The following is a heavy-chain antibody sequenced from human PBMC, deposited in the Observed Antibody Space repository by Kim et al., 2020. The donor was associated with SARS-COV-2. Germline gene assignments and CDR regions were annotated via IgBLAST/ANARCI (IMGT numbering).Heavy chain of an antibody. J-gene: IGHJ4*02. V-gene: IGHV7-4-1*02. D-gene: IGHD3-22*01. CDR3: AMSLYDSSGYPTGPFDY. CDR2: INTNTVNP. CDR1: GYTFTSYA. Sequence: ASVKVSCKASGYTFTSYAMNWVRQAPGQGLAWMGWINTNTVNPTYAQGFTGRFVFSLDTSVSTAYLQISSLKAEDTAVYYCAMSLYDSSGYPTGPFDYWGQGTLVTVSS.